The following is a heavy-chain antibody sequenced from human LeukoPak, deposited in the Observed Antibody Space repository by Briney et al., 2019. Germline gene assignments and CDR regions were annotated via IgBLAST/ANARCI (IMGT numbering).Heavy chain of an antibody. CDR2: INPNSGGT. Sequence: ASVKVSCKASGYTFTGYYMHWVRQAPGQGLEWMGWINPNSGGTNYAQKFQGWVTMTRGTSISTAYMELSRLRSDDTAVYYCARSLPYCSGGSCSPASYYYYGMDVWGKGTTVTVSS. V-gene: IGHV1-2*04. CDR3: ARSLPYCSGGSCSPASYYYYGMDV. D-gene: IGHD2-15*01. CDR1: GYTFTGYY. J-gene: IGHJ6*04.